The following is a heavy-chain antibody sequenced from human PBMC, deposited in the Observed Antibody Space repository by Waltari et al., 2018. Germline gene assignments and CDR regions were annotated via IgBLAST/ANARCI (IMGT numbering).Heavy chain of an antibody. D-gene: IGHD2-15*01. CDR3: ARDRGRGIYLDS. J-gene: IGHJ4*02. CDR1: GEYMSSTDW. Sequence: QLQLQESGPGLVKPSGTLSLTCAVSGEYMSSTDWWSWVRQSPRKGLEWRGQVQRSGRTNYNPSFASRVSVSVDTSTNQFSLKVNSATAADTAVYFCARDRGRGIYLDSWGQGVLVTVSP. V-gene: IGHV4-4*02. CDR2: VQRSGRT.